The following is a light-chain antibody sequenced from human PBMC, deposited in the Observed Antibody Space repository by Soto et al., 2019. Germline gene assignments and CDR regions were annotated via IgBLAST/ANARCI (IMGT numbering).Light chain of an antibody. J-gene: IGKJ2*01. CDR3: QQYYITPYT. Sequence: DIVMTQSPESLAVSLGERATINCKSSQSVLYNSNNKNYLTWYQQKPGQPPKLLISWASTRESGVPDRFSGSGSVTDFTLTISSLQAEDVAVYYCQQYYITPYTFGQGTKLEIK. CDR2: WAS. CDR1: QSVLYNSNNKNY. V-gene: IGKV4-1*01.